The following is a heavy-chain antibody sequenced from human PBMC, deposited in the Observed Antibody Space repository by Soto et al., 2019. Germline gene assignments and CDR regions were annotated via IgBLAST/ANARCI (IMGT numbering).Heavy chain of an antibody. J-gene: IGHJ5*02. CDR2: INPSGGST. Sequence: GASVKVSCKASGYTFTSYYMHWVRQAPGQGLEWMGIINPSGGSTSYAQKFQGRVTMTRDTSTSTVYMELSSLRSEDTAVYYCARDREDSSSWYVRENWFDPWGQGTLVTVSS. CDR1: GYTFTSYY. CDR3: ARDREDSSSWYVRENWFDP. D-gene: IGHD6-13*01. V-gene: IGHV1-46*01.